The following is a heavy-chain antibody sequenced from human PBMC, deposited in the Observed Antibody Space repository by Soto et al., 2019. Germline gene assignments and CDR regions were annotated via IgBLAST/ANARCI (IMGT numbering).Heavy chain of an antibody. V-gene: IGHV3-23*01. CDR3: AKQIIEWELLEGSSY. Sequence: EVQLLESGGGLVQPGGSLRLSCAASGFTFSSYAMSWVHQAPGKGLEWVSAISGSGGSTYYADSVKGRFTISRDNSKNTLYLQMNSLRAEDTAVYYCAKQIIEWELLEGSSYWGQGTLVTVSS. CDR1: GFTFSSYA. CDR2: ISGSGGST. J-gene: IGHJ4*02. D-gene: IGHD1-26*01.